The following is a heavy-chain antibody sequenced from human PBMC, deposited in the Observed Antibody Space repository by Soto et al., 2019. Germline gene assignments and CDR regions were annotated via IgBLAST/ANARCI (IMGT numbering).Heavy chain of an antibody. V-gene: IGHV3-7*01. CDR2: IKQDGSEK. D-gene: IGHD5-12*01. CDR3: AREGGGLYSGYDIYQPRFFDY. CDR1: GFTFSSYW. Sequence: PGGSLRLSCAASGFTFSSYWMSWVRQAPGKGLEWVANIKQDGSEKYYVDSVKGRFTISRDNAKNSLYLQMNSLRAEDTAVYYCAREGGGLYSGYDIYQPRFFDYWGQGTLVTVSS. J-gene: IGHJ4*02.